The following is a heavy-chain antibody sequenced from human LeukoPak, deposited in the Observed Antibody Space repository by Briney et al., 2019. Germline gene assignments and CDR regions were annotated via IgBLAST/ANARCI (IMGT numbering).Heavy chain of an antibody. D-gene: IGHD6-6*01. CDR3: TTEYSSSSNQL. CDR1: GFTFSGSV. CDR2: IRTKANSYAT. Sequence: PGGSLRLSCAASGFTFSGSVMHWVRQASGKGLEWVARIRTKANSYATVYAASVKGRFTISRDDSKNTAYLQMNSLKTEDTAMYYCTTEYSSSSNQLWGQGTLVTVSS. J-gene: IGHJ4*02. V-gene: IGHV3-73*01.